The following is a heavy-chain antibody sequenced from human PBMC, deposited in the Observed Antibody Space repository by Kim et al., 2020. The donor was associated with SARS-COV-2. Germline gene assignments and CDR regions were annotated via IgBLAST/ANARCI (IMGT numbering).Heavy chain of an antibody. J-gene: IGHJ4*02. CDR2: ISCSGGST. Sequence: GGSLRLSCAASGFTFSSYAMSWVRQAPGKGLDWVSAISCSGGSTYYADSVKGRFTISRDNSKNTLYLQMNSLRAEDTAVYYCAKDLAPTAGDQLLSPFDYWGQGTLVTVSS. CDR3: AKDLAPTAGDQLLSPFDY. D-gene: IGHD2-2*01. CDR1: GFTFSSYA. V-gene: IGHV3-23*01.